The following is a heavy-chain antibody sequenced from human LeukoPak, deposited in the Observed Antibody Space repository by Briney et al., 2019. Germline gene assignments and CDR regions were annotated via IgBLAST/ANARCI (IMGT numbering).Heavy chain of an antibody. CDR2: IKQDGREK. J-gene: IGHJ4*02. CDR3: AGVPGVTRYFDS. V-gene: IGHV3-7*01. Sequence: GGSLRLSCAASGFTFTCCWMSWVRQTPGKGLEWVASIKQDGREKLYADSVKGRFTISRDKAKNSLYLHVNSLRAEDTAVYYCAGVPGVTRYFDSWGQGILVTVSS. CDR1: GFTFTCCW. D-gene: IGHD4-23*01.